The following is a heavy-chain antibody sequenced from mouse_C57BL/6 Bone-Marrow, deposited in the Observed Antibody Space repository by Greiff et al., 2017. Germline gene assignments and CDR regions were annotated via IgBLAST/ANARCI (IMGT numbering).Heavy chain of an antibody. D-gene: IGHD1-1*01. CDR1: GYTFTSYW. V-gene: IGHV1-52*01. J-gene: IGHJ3*01. Sequence: QVQLQQPGAELVRPGSSVKLSCKASGYTFTSYWMHWVKQRPIQGLEWIGNIDPSDSETHYNQKFKDKATLTVDKSSSTAYMQLSSLTSEDSAVYYCAREYGTPWFAYWGQGPLVTVSA. CDR2: IDPSDSET. CDR3: AREYGTPWFAY.